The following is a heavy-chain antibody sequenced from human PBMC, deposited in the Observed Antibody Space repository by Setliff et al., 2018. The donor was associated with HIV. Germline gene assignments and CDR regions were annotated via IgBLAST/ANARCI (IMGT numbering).Heavy chain of an antibody. Sequence: GASVKVSCKASGGTFNINAVTWVQQAPGQGLEWVGAIIPLFGTANYAQKFKGRVTITADDSTSTGYMEVRSLRSADTAVDYCSKVSEKRTSSCSFYYYMDVWGEGTTVTVSS. D-gene: IGHD6-6*01. CDR2: IIPLFGTA. J-gene: IGHJ6*03. V-gene: IGHV1-69*13. CDR1: GGTFNINA. CDR3: SKVSEKRTSSCSFYYYMDV.